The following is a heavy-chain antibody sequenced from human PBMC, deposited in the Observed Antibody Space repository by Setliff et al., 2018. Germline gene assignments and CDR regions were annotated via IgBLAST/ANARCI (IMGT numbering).Heavy chain of an antibody. CDR3: ARGRRQACNTCHTGLDY. CDR1: GGSISSGGYY. CDR2: IYYSGST. D-gene: IGHD2-8*02. J-gene: IGHJ4*02. Sequence: PSETLSLTCTVSGGSISSGGYYWSWIRQHPGKGLEWIGYIYYSGSTYYNPSLKSRVTISVDTSKNQFSLKLSSVTAADTAVYYCARGRRQACNTCHTGLDYWGQGALVTVSS. V-gene: IGHV4-31*03.